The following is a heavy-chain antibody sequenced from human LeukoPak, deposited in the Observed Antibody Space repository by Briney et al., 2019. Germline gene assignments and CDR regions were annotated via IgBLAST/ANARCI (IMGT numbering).Heavy chain of an antibody. D-gene: IGHD3-10*01. CDR1: GGSISSYY. Sequence: SETLSLTCTVSGGSISSYYWSWIRQPPGKGLEWIGYIYFSGSTNYNPSLKSRVTISVDTSKNQFSLKLSSVTAADTAVYYCARGDNYYGSGSYLFDYWGQGTLVTVSS. CDR3: ARGDNYYGSGSYLFDY. J-gene: IGHJ4*02. CDR2: IYFSGST. V-gene: IGHV4-59*01.